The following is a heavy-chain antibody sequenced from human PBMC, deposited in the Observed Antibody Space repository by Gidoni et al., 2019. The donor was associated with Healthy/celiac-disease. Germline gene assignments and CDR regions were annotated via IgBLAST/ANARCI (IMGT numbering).Heavy chain of an antibody. V-gene: IGHV2-5*02. CDR3: AHAYYDYVWGSALLDAF. Sequence: QITLKESGPTLVKPTQTLTLTCTFSGFSLSTSGVSVGWIRQPPGKALEWLALIYWDDDKRYSPSLKSRLTITKDTSKNQVVLTMTNMDPVDTATYYCAHAYYDYVWGSALLDAFWGQGTMVTVSS. J-gene: IGHJ3*01. CDR2: IYWDDDK. CDR1: GFSLSTSGVS. D-gene: IGHD3-16*01.